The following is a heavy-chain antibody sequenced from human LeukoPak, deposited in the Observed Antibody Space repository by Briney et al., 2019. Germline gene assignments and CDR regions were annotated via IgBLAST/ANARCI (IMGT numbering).Heavy chain of an antibody. CDR1: GGSISSYY. CDR3: ARKGALGQLDY. D-gene: IGHD3-16*01. V-gene: IGHV4-59*01. CDR2: IYYSGST. J-gene: IGHJ4*02. Sequence: SETLSLTCTVSGGSISSYYWSWIRQPPGKGLEWIGYIYYSGSTNYNPSLKSRVTISVDTSKNQFSLKLSSVTAADTAVYYCARKGALGQLDYWGQGTLVTVSS.